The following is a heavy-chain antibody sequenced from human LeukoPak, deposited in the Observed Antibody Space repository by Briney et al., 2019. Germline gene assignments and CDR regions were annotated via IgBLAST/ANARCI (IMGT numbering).Heavy chain of an antibody. CDR1: GGSFSGYY. V-gene: IGHV4-34*01. Sequence: SETLSLTCAVYGGSFSGYYWSWIRQPPGKGLEWIGEINHSGSTNYNPSLKSRVTISVDTSKNQFSLKLSSVTAADTAVYYCARFVPHVVVPAAMPLIDYWGQGTLVTVSS. CDR2: INHSGST. CDR3: ARFVPHVVVPAAMPLIDY. J-gene: IGHJ4*02. D-gene: IGHD2-2*01.